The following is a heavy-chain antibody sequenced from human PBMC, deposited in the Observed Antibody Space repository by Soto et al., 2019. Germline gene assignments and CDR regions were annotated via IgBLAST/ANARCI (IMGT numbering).Heavy chain of an antibody. CDR1: EFSFSIYT. V-gene: IGHV3-30-3*01. D-gene: IGHD3-3*01. CDR3: AREVYYDFWSGFNTHPYYFDY. CDR2: ISDDGSKE. Sequence: QVQLVESGGGVVQPGRSLRLSCAASEFSFSIYTMHWVRQAPGKGLEWVAVISDDGSKEYYADSVKGRFTISRDNSKNRLYLQMNSLRPEDTAVYYCAREVYYDFWSGFNTHPYYFDYWGQGTLVTVSS. J-gene: IGHJ4*02.